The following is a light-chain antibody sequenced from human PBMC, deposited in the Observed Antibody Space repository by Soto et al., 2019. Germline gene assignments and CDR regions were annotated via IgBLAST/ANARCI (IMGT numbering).Light chain of an antibody. Sequence: DIQMTQSPSSLSASVGDRVTITCRASQSISGYLSWYYQRPGKAPKLLISAASTFQSGVPSRFSGSGSGTDFTLTISSLQPEDSATYYCRQSYTVPYTFGQGTKLEVK. CDR1: QSISGY. V-gene: IGKV1-39*01. CDR3: RQSYTVPYT. CDR2: AAS. J-gene: IGKJ2*01.